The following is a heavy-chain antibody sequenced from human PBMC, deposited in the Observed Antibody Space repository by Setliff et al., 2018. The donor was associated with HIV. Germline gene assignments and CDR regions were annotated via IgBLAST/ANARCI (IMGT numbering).Heavy chain of an antibody. CDR1: GGTSSGYA. V-gene: IGHV1-69*13. J-gene: IGHJ4*02. D-gene: IGHD1-26*01. Sequence: SVKVSCKASGGTSSGYALTWVRQAPGQGLEWMGGIIPIFGTANYAQKFQGRLTITADASTSTAYMELSSLRSEDTAVYYCARVGTGATEYFDYWGQGTLVTVSS. CDR3: ARVGTGATEYFDY. CDR2: IIPIFGTA.